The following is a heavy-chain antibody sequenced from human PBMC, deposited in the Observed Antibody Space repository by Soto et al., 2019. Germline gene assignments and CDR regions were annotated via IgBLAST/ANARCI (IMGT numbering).Heavy chain of an antibody. Sequence: ASVKVSCKASGYTFTSYGISWVRQAPGQGLEWMGWISAYNGNTNYAQKLQGRVTMTTDTSTSTAYMELRSLRSDDTAVYYCARVSFTIFGVVPFANYYYYGMDVWGQGTMVTVSS. V-gene: IGHV1-18*04. CDR1: GYTFTSYG. J-gene: IGHJ6*02. CDR3: ARVSFTIFGVVPFANYYYYGMDV. D-gene: IGHD3-3*01. CDR2: ISAYNGNT.